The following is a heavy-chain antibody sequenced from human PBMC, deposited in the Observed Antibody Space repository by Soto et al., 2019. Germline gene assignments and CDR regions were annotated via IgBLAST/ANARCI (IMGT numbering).Heavy chain of an antibody. CDR3: AREKDYYDSSGYPLHNWYFDL. J-gene: IGHJ2*01. CDR1: GFTFSSYG. D-gene: IGHD3-22*01. Sequence: QVQLVESGGGVVQPGRSLRLSCAASGFTFSSYGMHWVRQAPGKGLEWVAVIWYDGSNKYYADSVKGRFTISRDNSKNTLYLQMNSLRAEDTAVYYCAREKDYYDSSGYPLHNWYFDLWGRGTLVTVSS. V-gene: IGHV3-33*01. CDR2: IWYDGSNK.